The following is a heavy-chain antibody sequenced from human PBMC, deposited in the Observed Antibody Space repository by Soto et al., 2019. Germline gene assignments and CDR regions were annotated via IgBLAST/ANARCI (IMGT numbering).Heavy chain of an antibody. CDR2: IIPIPGIA. CDR3: ARGCSGGSSYHWKKGNMFDP. V-gene: IGHV1-69*02. J-gene: IGHJ5*02. Sequence: QVQLVQSGAEVKKPGSSVKVSCKASGGTFSSYTISWVRQAPGQGPEWMGRIIPIPGIANYAQKFQGRVTISADKATRATTRGLSSLRSEDTAVYYCARGCSGGSSYHWKKGNMFDPWGQGTLVTVSS. D-gene: IGHD2-15*01. CDR1: GGTFSSYT.